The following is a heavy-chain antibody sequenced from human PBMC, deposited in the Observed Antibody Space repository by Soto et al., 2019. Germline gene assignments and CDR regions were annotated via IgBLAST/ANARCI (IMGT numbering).Heavy chain of an antibody. CDR2: IYWHDDK. CDR3: AHRGGATVGLYYFDY. Sequence: SGPTLVNPTQTLTLTCTFSGFSLSTPGVGVNWIRQPPGEALEWLALIYWHDDKRYSPSLKSRLTITKDTSKNQVVLTMANMDPVDTATYYCAHRGGATVGLYYFDYWGQGALVTVSS. J-gene: IGHJ4*02. D-gene: IGHD3-16*01. CDR1: GFSLSTPGVG. V-gene: IGHV2-5*01.